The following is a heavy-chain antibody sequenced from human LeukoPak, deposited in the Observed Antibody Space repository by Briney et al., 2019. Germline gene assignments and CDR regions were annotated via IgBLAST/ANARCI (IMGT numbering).Heavy chain of an antibody. V-gene: IGHV1-2*06. CDR2: INPNSGGT. CDR3: ARGTYYSDFDY. D-gene: IGHD1-26*01. J-gene: IGHJ4*02. CDR1: GYTFTGYY. Sequence: ASVKVSCKASGYTFTGYYMHWVRQAPGQGFEWMGRINPNSGGTNCPQEFQGRVTMTRDTSISTAYMELSSLTSDDTAIYYCARGTYYSDFDYWGQGTLVTVSS.